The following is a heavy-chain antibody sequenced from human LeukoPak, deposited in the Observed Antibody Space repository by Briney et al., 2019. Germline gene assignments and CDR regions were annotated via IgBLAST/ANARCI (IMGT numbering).Heavy chain of an antibody. CDR2: IIPILGIA. CDR1: GGTFSSYA. J-gene: IGHJ5*02. V-gene: IGHV1-69*04. CDR3: ATSGVENPP. D-gene: IGHD1-1*01. Sequence: GASVKVSCKASGGTFSSYAISWVRQAPGQGLEWMGRIIPILGIANYARKFQGRVTITADKSTSTAYMELSSLRSEDTAVYYCATSGVENPPWGQGTLVTVSS.